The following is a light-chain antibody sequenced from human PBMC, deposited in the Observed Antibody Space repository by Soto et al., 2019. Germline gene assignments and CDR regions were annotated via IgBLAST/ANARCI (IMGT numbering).Light chain of an antibody. CDR2: AAS. CDR1: QSISSY. J-gene: IGKJ1*01. CDR3: QQYNSYSWT. V-gene: IGKV1-39*01. Sequence: DIQMTQFPSSLSASVGDRVTITCRASQSISSYLNWYQQKPGKAPKLLIYAASSLQSGVPSRFSGSGSGTEFTPTISSLQPDDFATYYCQQYNSYSWTFGQGTKVDI.